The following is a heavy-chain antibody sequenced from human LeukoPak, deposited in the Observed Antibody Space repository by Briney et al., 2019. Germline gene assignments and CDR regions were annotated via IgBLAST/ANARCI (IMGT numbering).Heavy chain of an antibody. CDR1: GFAVSSNY. J-gene: IGHJ4*02. CDR2: IYSGGST. V-gene: IGHV3-53*05. D-gene: IGHD1-26*01. CDR3: AKDPRARSGSYYDY. Sequence: GGSLRLSCAASGFAVSSNYMSWVRQAPGKGLEWVSVIYSGGSTYYADSVKGRFTISRDNSKNTLFLQMNSLRAEDTAVYYCAKDPRARSGSYYDYWGQGTLVTVSS.